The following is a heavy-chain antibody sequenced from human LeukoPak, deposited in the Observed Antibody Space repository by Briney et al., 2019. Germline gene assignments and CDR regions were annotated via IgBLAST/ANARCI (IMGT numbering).Heavy chain of an antibody. V-gene: IGHV3-23*01. CDR1: GFTFINSA. CDR3: AKGNYSSGWSYFDY. CDR2: LSGSGITT. J-gene: IGHJ4*01. Sequence: SGGSLRLSCAASGFTFINSAISSVRHAPGKGMEWVSTLSGSGITTYYADSVKGRFTISRDNSKNTLYLQMNSLRAEDTAVYYCAKGNYSSGWSYFDYWGHGTLVTVSS. D-gene: IGHD6-19*01.